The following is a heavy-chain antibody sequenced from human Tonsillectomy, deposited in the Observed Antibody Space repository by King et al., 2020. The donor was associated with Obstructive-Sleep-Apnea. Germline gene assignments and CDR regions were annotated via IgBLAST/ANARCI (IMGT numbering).Heavy chain of an antibody. CDR3: ASDPRSDGSGSYYFDY. V-gene: IGHV4-30-4*01. J-gene: IGHJ4*02. D-gene: IGHD3-3*01. CDR2: IYYTGSA. CDR1: GGSISSGDFY. Sequence: QLQESGPGLVKPSQTLSLTCTFSGGSISSGDFYWCWSRQTPGKGLEWIGYIYYTGSAYYNPSLKSRVIISVDTSKNQFSLKLSAVTAADTAVYYCASDPRSDGSGSYYFDYWGLGTLVSVSS.